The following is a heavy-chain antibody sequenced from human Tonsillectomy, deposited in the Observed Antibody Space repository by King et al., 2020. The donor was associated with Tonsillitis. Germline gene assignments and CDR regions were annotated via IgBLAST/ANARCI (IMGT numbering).Heavy chain of an antibody. D-gene: IGHD4/OR15-4a*01. J-gene: IGHJ4*01. CDR2: NKVKSGYS. Sequence: VQLVESGAEVKKPGASVKVSCKASVYNFTGYYLHWVRQAPGQGPYGLGWNKVKSGYSDYAQKFQGRVTMTRDTSISTAYMAMSRLISDDTAVYFCAREAMTYDYGFFDYWGQGTLVTVSS. CDR1: VYNFTGYY. V-gene: IGHV1-2*02. CDR3: AREAMTYDYGFFDY.